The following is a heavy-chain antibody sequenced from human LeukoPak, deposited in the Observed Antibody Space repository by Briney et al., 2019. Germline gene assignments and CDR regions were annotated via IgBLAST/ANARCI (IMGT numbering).Heavy chain of an antibody. Sequence: ASVKVSCKASGGTFSSYAISWVRQAPGQGLEWMGWINPNSGGTNYAQKLQGRVTMTTDTSTSTAYMELRSLRSDDTAVYYCARVQTGTTGVDYWGQGTLVTVSS. CDR1: GGTFSSYA. J-gene: IGHJ4*02. D-gene: IGHD1-1*01. CDR2: INPNSGGT. V-gene: IGHV1-18*01. CDR3: ARVQTGTTGVDY.